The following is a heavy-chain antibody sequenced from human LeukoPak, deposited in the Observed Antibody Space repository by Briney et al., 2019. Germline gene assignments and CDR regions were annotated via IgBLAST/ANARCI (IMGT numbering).Heavy chain of an antibody. D-gene: IGHD2-2*01. CDR1: GFTFSSTW. V-gene: IGHV3-74*01. Sequence: PGGSLRLSCAASGFTFSSTWMHWVRQAPGEGLVWVSRINSDGSSTRYAESVKGRFTISRDNAKNTLYLQMNSLRAEDTAVYYCARDWYYAIDYWGQGTLVTVSS. CDR3: ARDWYYAIDY. CDR2: INSDGSST. J-gene: IGHJ4*02.